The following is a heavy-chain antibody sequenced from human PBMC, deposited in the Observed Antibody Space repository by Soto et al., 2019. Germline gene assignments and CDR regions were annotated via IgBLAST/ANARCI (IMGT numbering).Heavy chain of an antibody. D-gene: IGHD2-15*01. V-gene: IGHV4-31*03. CDR2: IYYSGST. CDR3: ARRTSLGYCSGGSCYSNWFDP. J-gene: IGHJ5*02. CDR1: GGSISSGGYY. Sequence: PSETLSLTCTVSGGSISSGGYYWSWIRQHPGKGLEWIGYIYYSGSTYCNPSLRSRVTISVDTSKNQFSLKLSSVTAADTAVYYCARRTSLGYCSGGSCYSNWFDPWGQGTLVTVSS.